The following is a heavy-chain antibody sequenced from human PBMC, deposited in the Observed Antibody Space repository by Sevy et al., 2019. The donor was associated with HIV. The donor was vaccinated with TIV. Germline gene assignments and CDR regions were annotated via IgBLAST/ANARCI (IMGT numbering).Heavy chain of an antibody. CDR3: ARPSEGRGAQLDY. Sequence: GGSLRLSCAASGFTFSSYAMSWVRQAPGKGLEWVSAISGSGGSTYYADSVKGRFTISRDNSKNTLYLQMNSLRAEDTAVYYCARPSEGRGAQLDYWGQGTLVTVSS. CDR2: ISGSGGST. D-gene: IGHD3-10*01. V-gene: IGHV3-23*01. CDR1: GFTFSSYA. J-gene: IGHJ4*02.